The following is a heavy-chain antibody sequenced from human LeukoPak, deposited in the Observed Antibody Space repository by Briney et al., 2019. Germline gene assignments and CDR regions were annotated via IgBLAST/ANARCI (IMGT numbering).Heavy chain of an antibody. V-gene: IGHV1-8*01. CDR2: MNPNSGNT. CDR3: ARWGDYYGSGSYTLYYYYMDV. J-gene: IGHJ6*03. Sequence: ASVKVSCKASGYTFTSYDINWVRQATGQGLEWMGWMNPNSGNTGYAQKFQGRVTMTWNSSISTAYMELSSLRSEDTAVYYCARWGDYYGSGSYTLYYYYMDVWGKGTTVTISS. D-gene: IGHD3-10*01. CDR1: GYTFTSYD.